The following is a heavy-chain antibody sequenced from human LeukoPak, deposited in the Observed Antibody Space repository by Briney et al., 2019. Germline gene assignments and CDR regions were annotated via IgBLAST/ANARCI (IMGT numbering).Heavy chain of an antibody. V-gene: IGHV4-39*07. CDR3: ARINYGDY. CDR2: IYYDGST. Sequence: SETLSLTCTVSGASVSSSSYYWGWIRQPPGKGLEWIGTIYYDGSTYYNPSLKSRVTISGDTSKNQFSLKLSSVTAADTAVYYCARINYGDYWGQGTLVTVSS. J-gene: IGHJ4*02. CDR1: GASVSSSSYY.